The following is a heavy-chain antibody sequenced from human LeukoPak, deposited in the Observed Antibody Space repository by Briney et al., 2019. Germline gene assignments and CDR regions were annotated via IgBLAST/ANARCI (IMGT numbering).Heavy chain of an antibody. CDR3: AKEALYSGSYFFDY. Sequence: GGSLRLSCAASGFTFSSYSMSWVRQAPGKGLEWVSYISSSSSTIYYADSVKGRFTISRDNAKNSLYLQMNSLRAEDTAVYYCAKEALYSGSYFFDYWGQGTLVTVSS. J-gene: IGHJ4*02. CDR1: GFTFSSYS. CDR2: ISSSSSTI. V-gene: IGHV3-48*01. D-gene: IGHD1-26*01.